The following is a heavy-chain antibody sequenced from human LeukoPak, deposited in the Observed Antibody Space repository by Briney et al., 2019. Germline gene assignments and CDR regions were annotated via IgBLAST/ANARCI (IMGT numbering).Heavy chain of an antibody. CDR2: ISAYNGNT. V-gene: IGHV1-18*01. CDR3: ARGLRAYCGGDCYPFDY. J-gene: IGHJ4*02. D-gene: IGHD2-21*02. CDR1: GYTFTSYG. Sequence: ASVKVSCKASGYTFTSYGISWVRQAPGQGLEWMGWISAYNGNTNYAQKLQGRVTMTTDTSTSTAYMELRSLRSDDTDVYYCARGLRAYCGGDCYPFDYWGQGTLVTVSS.